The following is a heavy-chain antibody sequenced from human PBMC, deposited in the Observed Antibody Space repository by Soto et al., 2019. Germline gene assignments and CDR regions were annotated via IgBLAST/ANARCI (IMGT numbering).Heavy chain of an antibody. CDR2: INAGNGNT. CDR3: ARADGAGFVGP. CDR1: GYTFTSYA. V-gene: IGHV1-3*05. J-gene: IGHJ5*02. D-gene: IGHD1-26*01. Sequence: QVQLVQSGAEEKKPGASVKVSCKASGYTFTSYAMHWVRQAPGQRLEWMGWINAGNGNTKYSQKFQGRVTITRDTSASTAYMELSSMRSEDTAVYYCARADGAGFVGPWGQGTLVTVSS.